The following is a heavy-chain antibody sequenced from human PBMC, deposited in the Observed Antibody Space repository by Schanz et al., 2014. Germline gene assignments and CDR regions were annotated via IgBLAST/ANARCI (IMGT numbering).Heavy chain of an antibody. Sequence: EVELVESGGGLVQPGGSLRLSCSASGFTFSTFAMHWVRQAPGKGLEWVSYVSRSTPDIYYADSVKGRFTMSRDNAKNSVFLQMNSLRAEDTAVYYCAKYRGYYRVSGSYRELEYWGQGTLVTVSS. V-gene: IGHV3-48*01. CDR3: AKYRGYYRVSGSYRELEY. D-gene: IGHD3-10*01. CDR1: GFTFSTFA. CDR2: VSRSTPDI. J-gene: IGHJ4*02.